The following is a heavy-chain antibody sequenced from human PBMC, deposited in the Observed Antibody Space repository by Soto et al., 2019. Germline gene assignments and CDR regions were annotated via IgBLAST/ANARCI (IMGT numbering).Heavy chain of an antibody. CDR3: ARASSRYFGPMLDY. Sequence: QVQLQESGPGLVKPSETLSLTCTVSGGSITNYYWTWIRQSPGKGLEWIGYIYYSGSTNCNPSLKRRGPLSIDTSRNQFSLNVSSVNAADTAVDYWARASSRYFGPMLDYWGQGNLVTVSS. J-gene: IGHJ4*02. CDR1: GGSITNYY. CDR2: IYYSGST. D-gene: IGHD3-9*01. V-gene: IGHV4-59*01.